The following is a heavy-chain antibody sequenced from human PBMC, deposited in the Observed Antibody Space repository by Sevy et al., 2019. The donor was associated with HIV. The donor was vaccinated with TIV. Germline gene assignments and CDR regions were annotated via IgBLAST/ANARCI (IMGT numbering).Heavy chain of an antibody. J-gene: IGHJ4*02. V-gene: IGHV3-30*03. CDR2: ISYDGNNK. CDR3: AGYYNTADYYRRDLDY. CDR1: GLTFSNYG. D-gene: IGHD3-22*01. Sequence: GSLRLSCAASGLTFSNYGMHWVRQAPGKGLEWVAVISYDGNNKFYADSVKGRFTISRDNSKNTLSLQMNSLRPEDTAVYYCAGYYNTADYYRRDLDYWGQGTLVTVSS.